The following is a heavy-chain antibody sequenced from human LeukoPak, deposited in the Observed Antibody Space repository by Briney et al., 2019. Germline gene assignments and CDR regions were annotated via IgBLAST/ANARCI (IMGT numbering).Heavy chain of an antibody. Sequence: PGGSLRLSCAASGFTFSSYAMSWVRQAPGKGLEGVSAISGSCGSTYYADSVKGRFTISRDNSKNTLYLQMNSLRAEDTAVYYCAKEPSIAAAGDWFDPWGQGTLVTVSS. CDR2: ISGSCGST. CDR3: AKEPSIAAAGDWFDP. J-gene: IGHJ5*02. D-gene: IGHD6-13*01. V-gene: IGHV3-23*01. CDR1: GFTFSSYA.